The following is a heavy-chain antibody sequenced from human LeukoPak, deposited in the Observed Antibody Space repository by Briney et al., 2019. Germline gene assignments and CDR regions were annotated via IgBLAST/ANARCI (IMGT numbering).Heavy chain of an antibody. CDR3: ARARWTSTVTTYYLDF. Sequence: AASVKVSCKASGYIFTDYAIQWVRQAPGQGLEWMGRINAGNGKTKYSQKFQGRVTITRDTSASTAYMELSGLRSDDTAVYYCARARWTSTVTTYYLDFWGQGTLVTVSS. D-gene: IGHD4-17*01. CDR2: INAGNGKT. CDR1: GYIFTDYA. V-gene: IGHV1-3*01. J-gene: IGHJ4*02.